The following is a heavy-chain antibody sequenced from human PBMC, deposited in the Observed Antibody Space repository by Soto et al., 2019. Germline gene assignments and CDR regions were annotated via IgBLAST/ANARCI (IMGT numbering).Heavy chain of an antibody. CDR2: IKQDATEE. CDR1: GFTFSTYW. V-gene: IGHV3-7*01. J-gene: IGHJ6*03. Sequence: GGSLRLSCAASGFTFSTYWMTWVRQAPGKGLEWVANIKQDATEEYYVDSVKGRYTISRDNAKNSLYLQMNSLRDEDTAVYYCARGDMDVWGKGTTVTVSS. CDR3: ARGDMDV.